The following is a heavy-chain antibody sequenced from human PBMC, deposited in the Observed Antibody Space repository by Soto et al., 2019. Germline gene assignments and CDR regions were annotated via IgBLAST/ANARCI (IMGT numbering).Heavy chain of an antibody. J-gene: IGHJ4*02. D-gene: IGHD3-10*01. V-gene: IGHV1-3*01. Sequence: QVQLVQSGAEVKKPGASVTVSCKASGYSFANYTIHWVRQAPGQGLEWMGWLNPDTASTKFSPKFQGRDIITRDKSANTALMQLARLPSADTALYYCARGGCYYGSGGYYRGYFHHWGLGTLVAVSS. CDR1: GYSFANYT. CDR2: LNPDTAST. CDR3: ARGGCYYGSGGYYRGYFHH.